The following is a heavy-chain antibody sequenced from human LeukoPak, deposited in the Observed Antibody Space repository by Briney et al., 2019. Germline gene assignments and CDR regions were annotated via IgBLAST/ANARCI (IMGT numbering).Heavy chain of an antibody. J-gene: IGHJ4*02. V-gene: IGHV3-48*03. D-gene: IGHD1-1*01. CDR1: GFTFSSYN. Sequence: GGSLRLSCAASGFTFSSYNMNWVRQAPGKGLEWVSYISSSGSTIYYADSVKGRFTIPRDNAKNSLYLQMNSLRAEDTAVYYCARGGWNLQMDYWGQGTLVTVSS. CDR3: ARGGWNLQMDY. CDR2: ISSSGSTI.